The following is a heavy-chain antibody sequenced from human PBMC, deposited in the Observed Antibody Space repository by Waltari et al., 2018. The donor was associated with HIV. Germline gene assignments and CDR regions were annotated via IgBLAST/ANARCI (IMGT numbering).Heavy chain of an antibody. CDR2: IKPNSGGT. J-gene: IGHJ6*02. CDR3: ARVTTVTGDSYFYYGRDV. Sequence: QVQLVQSGAEVRKPGASVKVSCKASGYTFTGYYLHWVRQAPGQGLEWMGRIKPNSGGTNYAQKFQARVTMTRDTSIGAAYMELSSLRPNDTAVYYCARVTTVTGDSYFYYGRDVWGQGTTVTVSS. CDR1: GYTFTGYY. V-gene: IGHV1-2*06. D-gene: IGHD4-17*01.